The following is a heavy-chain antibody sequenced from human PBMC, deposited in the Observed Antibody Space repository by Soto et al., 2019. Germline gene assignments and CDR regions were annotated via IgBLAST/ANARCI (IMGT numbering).Heavy chain of an antibody. V-gene: IGHV1-8*01. CDR1: GYTFTSYG. J-gene: IGHJ4*02. CDR2: MNPNTGNS. CDR3: ARRAETNGWNGFGADKYYFDF. Sequence: ASVKVSCKAFGYTFTSYGIYWVRQATGQGLEWMGRMNPNTGNSAYAQKFQGRVTVTSDTSINTVHMELSSLRSEDTAVYYCARRAETNGWNGFGADKYYFDFWGQGTLVTVSS. D-gene: IGHD1-1*01.